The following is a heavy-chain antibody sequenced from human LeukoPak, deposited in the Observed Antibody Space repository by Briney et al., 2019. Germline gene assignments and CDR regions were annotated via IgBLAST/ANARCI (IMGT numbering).Heavy chain of an antibody. J-gene: IGHJ4*02. D-gene: IGHD3-22*01. CDR2: ISAYNGNT. CDR1: GYTFTSYG. Sequence: ASVTVSCTASGYTFTSYGISWVRQAPGQGLEWMGWISAYNGNTNYAQKLQGRVTMTTDTSTSTAYMELRSLRSDDTAVYYCARVGGRDSSGYYYQVAYFDYWGQGTLVTVSS. V-gene: IGHV1-18*01. CDR3: ARVGGRDSSGYYYQVAYFDY.